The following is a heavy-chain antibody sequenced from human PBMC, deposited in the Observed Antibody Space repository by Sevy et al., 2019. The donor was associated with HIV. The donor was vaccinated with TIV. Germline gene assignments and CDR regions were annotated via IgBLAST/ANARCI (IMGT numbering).Heavy chain of an antibody. Sequence: SETLSLTCTVSGGSMTSLYWNWIRQPPGKGLEWIANIYYNGHINYNPPLKSRVTLSLDTSKNQFSLRLSSVTAADTAMYYCAGENAWGRGYSWGQGTLVTVSS. J-gene: IGHJ4*02. D-gene: IGHD1-26*01. CDR2: IYYNGHI. V-gene: IGHV4-59*08. CDR3: AGENAWGRGYS. CDR1: GGSMTSLY.